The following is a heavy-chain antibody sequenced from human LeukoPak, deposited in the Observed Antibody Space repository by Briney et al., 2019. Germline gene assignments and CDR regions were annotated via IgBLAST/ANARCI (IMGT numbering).Heavy chain of an antibody. D-gene: IGHD5-18*01. V-gene: IGHV3-15*07. Sequence: GGSLRLSCAASGVTFSSAWMNWVRQAPGKGLEWVGRIKSKADGGTTDYAAPVKGRFTISRDDSKNTMYLQMDTLKTEDTAVYYCTRLRGYTYFDYWGQGTLVTVSS. J-gene: IGHJ4*02. CDR1: GVTFSSAW. CDR2: IKSKADGGTT. CDR3: TRLRGYTYFDY.